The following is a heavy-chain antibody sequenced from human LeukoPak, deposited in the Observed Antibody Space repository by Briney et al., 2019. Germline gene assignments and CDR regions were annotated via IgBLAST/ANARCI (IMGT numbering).Heavy chain of an antibody. CDR3: ASNTGTVFDY. CDR1: GGSFNTYY. CDR2: INHTGTT. J-gene: IGHJ4*02. V-gene: IGHV4-34*01. Sequence: PSETLSLTCAVYGGSFNTYYWNWIRQSPGKGLEWIGEINHTGTTNYNPSLKSRFTISVDTSKNQFSLKLTSVTAADTAVYYCASNTGTVFDYWGQGALVTVSS. D-gene: IGHD7-27*01.